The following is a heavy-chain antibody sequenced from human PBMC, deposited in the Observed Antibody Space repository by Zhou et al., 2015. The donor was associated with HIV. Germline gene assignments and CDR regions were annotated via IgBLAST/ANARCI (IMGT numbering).Heavy chain of an antibody. CDR1: GYTFTTYA. CDR2: INAGNGNT. CDR3: ARIWSQWELSLGY. Sequence: QVQLVQSGAEEKKPGASVKVSCKASGYTFTTYAMHWVRQAPGQRLEWMGWINAGNGNTKYSQKFQGRVTITRDTSASTAYMELSSLRSEDTAVYYCARIWSQWELSLGYWGRGNPWSPSPQ. D-gene: IGHD1-26*01. J-gene: IGHJ4*02. V-gene: IGHV1-3*05.